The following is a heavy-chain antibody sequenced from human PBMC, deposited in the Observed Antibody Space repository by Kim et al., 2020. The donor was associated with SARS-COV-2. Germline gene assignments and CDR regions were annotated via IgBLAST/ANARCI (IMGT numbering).Heavy chain of an antibody. V-gene: IGHV1-2*05. CDR3: ARGNTETIDY. J-gene: IGHJ4*02. CDR1: GYTFTTRY. Sequence: ASVKVSCKTSGYTFTTRYLHWVRQAPGQGLEWMGQINPSSGVTNYVQKFQGRVTMTRDTSISTAYMELSRLRSDDTVVYYCARGNTETIDYWGQGTLVTVSS. CDR2: INPSSGVT.